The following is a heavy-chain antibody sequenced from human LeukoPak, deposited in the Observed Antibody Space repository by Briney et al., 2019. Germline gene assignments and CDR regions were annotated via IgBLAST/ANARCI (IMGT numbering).Heavy chain of an antibody. D-gene: IGHD1-1*01. V-gene: IGHV4-34*01. J-gene: IGHJ4*02. CDR1: GGSFSGYY. CDR2: INHSGST. CDR3: ARRKDRATGVTMRGFDY. Sequence: SETLSLTCAVYGGSFSGYYWSWIRQPPGKGLEWIGEINHSGSTNYNPSLKSRVTISVDTSKNQFSLKLSSVTAADTAVYYCARRKDRATGVTMRGFDYWGQGTLVTVSS.